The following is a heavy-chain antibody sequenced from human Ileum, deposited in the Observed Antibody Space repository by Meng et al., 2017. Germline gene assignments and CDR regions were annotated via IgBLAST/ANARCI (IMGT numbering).Heavy chain of an antibody. J-gene: IGHJ3*02. D-gene: IGHD2-2*02. CDR2: IYWDDDK. Sequence: SGPTLVKPTQTLTLTCTFSGFSLSTTGVTVGWIRQPPGKALEWLSIIYWDDDKRYSPSLKSRLTIAKDTSKNQVVLTMTNMDPVDTATYYCTHMAYTTAWTNAFDIWGQGTRVTVSS. CDR3: THMAYTTAWTNAFDI. V-gene: IGHV2-5*02. CDR1: GFSLSTTGVT.